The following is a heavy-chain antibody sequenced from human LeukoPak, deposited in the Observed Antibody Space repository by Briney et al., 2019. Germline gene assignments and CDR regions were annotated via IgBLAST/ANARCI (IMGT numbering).Heavy chain of an antibody. Sequence: SETLSLTCGVSGGSITNTSYWTWVRQPPGKGLEWIGEVNLQGSTNYNPSLMGRVAISVDTSENHISLQLTSVTAADTAVYYCAREGGPYRPLDYSGQGTLVTVSS. V-gene: IGHV4-4*02. J-gene: IGHJ4*02. CDR1: GGSITNTSY. CDR3: AREGGPYRPLDY. CDR2: VNLQGST.